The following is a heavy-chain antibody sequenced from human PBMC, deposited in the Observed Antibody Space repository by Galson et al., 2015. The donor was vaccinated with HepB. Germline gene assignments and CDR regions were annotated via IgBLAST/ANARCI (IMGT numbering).Heavy chain of an antibody. Sequence: SLRLSCAASGFTFSTYWMSWVRQAPGKGLEWVANIKQDGSEKYYVDSVKGRFTISRDNAKNSLYLQMNSLRAEDTAVYYCAREAGIAVAGTYYYYGMDVWGQGTTVTVSS. CDR1: GFTFSTYW. D-gene: IGHD6-19*01. V-gene: IGHV3-7*03. J-gene: IGHJ6*02. CDR3: AREAGIAVAGTYYYYGMDV. CDR2: IKQDGSEK.